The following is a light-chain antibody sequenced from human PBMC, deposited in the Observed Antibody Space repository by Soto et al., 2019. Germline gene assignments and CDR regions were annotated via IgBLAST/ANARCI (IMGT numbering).Light chain of an antibody. CDR3: QQYNSYSVT. V-gene: IGKV1-5*01. CDR2: DAS. Sequence: DIQMTQSPSTLSASVGDRVTITCRASQSISSWLAWYQQKPGKAPKLLIYDASSLESGVPSRFSVSGSGTEFTLTISSLQPDDFAPYYCQQYNSYSVTFGQGTKVEI. J-gene: IGKJ1*01. CDR1: QSISSW.